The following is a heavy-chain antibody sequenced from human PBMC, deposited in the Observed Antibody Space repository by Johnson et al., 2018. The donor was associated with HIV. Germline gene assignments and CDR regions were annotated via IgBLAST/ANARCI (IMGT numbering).Heavy chain of an antibody. CDR2: ISHDGSND. CDR3: ARLPSGYSRDAFDI. Sequence: QVQLVESGGGLVQSGGFLRLSCAASGFTFSSYGMHWVRQAPGKGLEWVAVISHDGSNDYCADSVKGRFTISRDNARNSLYVQMISLRAEDTAFYYCARLPSGYSRDAFDIWGQVTMVTVSS. CDR1: GFTFSSYG. D-gene: IGHD5-18*01. V-gene: IGHV3-30*03. J-gene: IGHJ3*02.